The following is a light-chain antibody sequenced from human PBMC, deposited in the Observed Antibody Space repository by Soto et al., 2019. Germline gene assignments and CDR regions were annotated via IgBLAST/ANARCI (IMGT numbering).Light chain of an antibody. Sequence: EIVLTQSPGTLSLSPGERATLSCRASQSVSSNYLAWYQQKPGQAPRLLIYGASSRATGIPDRFSGSGSGTDFTLTISRLEPEDFAVFYCQQYGSSSITFGQGTLLEIK. V-gene: IGKV3-20*01. CDR2: GAS. CDR3: QQYGSSSIT. CDR1: QSVSSNY. J-gene: IGKJ5*01.